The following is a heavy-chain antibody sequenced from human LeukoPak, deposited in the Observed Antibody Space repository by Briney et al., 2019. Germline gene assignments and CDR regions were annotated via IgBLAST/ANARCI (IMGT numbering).Heavy chain of an antibody. V-gene: IGHV3-66*01. CDR3: ARASSQWLLAFDY. D-gene: IGHD5-12*01. Sequence: GGSLRLSCAASGFTVSSNYMSWVRQAPGKGLEWVSVIYSGGSTYYADSVKGRFTISRDNSKNTLYLQMNSLRAEDTAVYYCARASSQWLLAFDYWGQGTLVTVSS. CDR1: GFTVSSNY. J-gene: IGHJ4*02. CDR2: IYSGGST.